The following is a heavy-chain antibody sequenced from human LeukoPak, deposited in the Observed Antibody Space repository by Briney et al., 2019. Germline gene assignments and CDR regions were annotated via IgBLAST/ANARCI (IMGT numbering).Heavy chain of an antibody. CDR2: ISYDGSNK. D-gene: IGHD3-10*01. CDR1: GFTFSSYA. Sequence: PGGSLRLSCAASGFTFSSYAMHWVRQAPGKGLEWVAVISYDGSNKYYADSVKGRFTISRDNSKNTLYLQMNSLRAEDTAVYYCALSYGFYGMDVWGQGTTVTVSS. J-gene: IGHJ6*02. CDR3: ALSYGFYGMDV. V-gene: IGHV3-30-3*01.